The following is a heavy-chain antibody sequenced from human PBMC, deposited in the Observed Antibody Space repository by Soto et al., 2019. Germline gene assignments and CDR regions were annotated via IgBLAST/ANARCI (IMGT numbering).Heavy chain of an antibody. V-gene: IGHV1-18*01. CDR3: ARDRGYSPDSFDI. Sequence: GASVKVSCKASGYTFSTYGISWVRQAPGQGLKWMGWIGAYNGDTNYAQKLQGRVTMTTDTSTSTAYMELTSLRSGDTAIYYCARDRGYSPDSFDIWGQGTMVTVSS. CDR2: IGAYNGDT. CDR1: GYTFSTYG. D-gene: IGHD5-12*01. J-gene: IGHJ3*02.